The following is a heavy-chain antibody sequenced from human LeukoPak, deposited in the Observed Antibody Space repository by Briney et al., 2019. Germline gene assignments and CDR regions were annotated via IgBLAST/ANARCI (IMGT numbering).Heavy chain of an antibody. D-gene: IGHD3-22*01. J-gene: IGHJ3*02. V-gene: IGHV3-23*01. CDR1: GFTFSSYA. Sequence: GGSLRLSCAASGFTFSSYAMSCVREAPRKGLEWGSAVSGSGGSTYYADSVKGRFTISRDNSKNTLYLQMNSLRAEDTAVYYCAKDRFYYYDSSGYYPGRDAFDIWGQGTMVTVSS. CDR3: AKDRFYYYDSSGYYPGRDAFDI. CDR2: VSGSGGST.